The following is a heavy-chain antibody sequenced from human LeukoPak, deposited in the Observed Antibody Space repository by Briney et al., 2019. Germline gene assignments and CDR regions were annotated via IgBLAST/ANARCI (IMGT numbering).Heavy chain of an antibody. CDR3: ARMGLKLSKDY. D-gene: IGHD3-10*01. V-gene: IGHV4-59*01. Sequence: SETLSLTCTVSGGSISSYYWSWIRQPPGKGLEWIGYIYYSGSTNYNPSLKSRVTISVDTSKNQFSLKLSSVTAADTAVYYCARMGLKLSKDYWGQGTLVTVSS. J-gene: IGHJ4*02. CDR2: IYYSGST. CDR1: GGSISSYY.